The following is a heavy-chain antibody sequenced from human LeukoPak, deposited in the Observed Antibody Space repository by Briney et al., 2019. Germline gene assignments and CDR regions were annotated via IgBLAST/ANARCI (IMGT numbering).Heavy chain of an antibody. Sequence: PSETLSLTCTVSGGSISSSSYYWGWIRQPPGKGLEWIGSIYYSGSTYYNPSLKSRVTISVDTSKNQFSLKLSSVTAADTAVYYCARHDEGAPYYYDSSGYDYFDYWGQGTLVTVSS. V-gene: IGHV4-39*01. CDR1: GGSISSSSYY. CDR3: ARHDEGAPYYYDSSGYDYFDY. CDR2: IYYSGST. D-gene: IGHD3-22*01. J-gene: IGHJ4*02.